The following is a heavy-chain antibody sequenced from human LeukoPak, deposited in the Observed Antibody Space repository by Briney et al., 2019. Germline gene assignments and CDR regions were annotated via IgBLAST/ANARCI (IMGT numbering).Heavy chain of an antibody. J-gene: IGHJ4*02. CDR2: ISGSGDST. V-gene: IGHV3-23*01. CDR1: GFTFSSYG. Sequence: GGFLRLSCAASGFTFSSYGMSWVRQAPGKGLEWVSSISGSGDSTYYADSVKGRFTISRDNSKNTLYLQMNSLRAEDTAVYYCAKESRRGAISMIVVVTRTYFEYWGQGTLVTVSS. D-gene: IGHD3-22*01. CDR3: AKESRRGAISMIVVVTRTYFEY.